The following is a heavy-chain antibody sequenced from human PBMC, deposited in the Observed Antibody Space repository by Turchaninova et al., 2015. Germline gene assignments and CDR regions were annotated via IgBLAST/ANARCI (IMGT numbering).Heavy chain of an antibody. CDR3: ARHVTRSVFDY. V-gene: IGHV4-39*01. Sequence: QLQLQESGPGLVKPSETLSATCKFSGSSVDKKMYYWAGVRQPPGKGLEWIGSIDYRGTTYDNPSLKSRLTISVDTSKNQFSLNLNSVTASDTAVYFCARHVTRSVFDYWGQGALVTVSS. D-gene: IGHD2-21*02. J-gene: IGHJ4*02. CDR2: IDYRGTT. CDR1: GSSVDKKMYY.